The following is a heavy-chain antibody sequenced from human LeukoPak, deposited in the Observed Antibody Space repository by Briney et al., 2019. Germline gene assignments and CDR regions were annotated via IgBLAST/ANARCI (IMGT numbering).Heavy chain of an antibody. Sequence: PGGSLRLSCAASGFTFSTYDMHWARQATGKGLEWVSSIGPAGDTKYPGSVKGRFTISRENGKNTLYLQMNSLRAEDTAVYYCAKAAPTRHAFDIWGQGTMVTVSS. CDR3: AKAAPTRHAFDI. V-gene: IGHV3-13*01. J-gene: IGHJ3*02. CDR1: GFTFSTYD. CDR2: IGPAGDT.